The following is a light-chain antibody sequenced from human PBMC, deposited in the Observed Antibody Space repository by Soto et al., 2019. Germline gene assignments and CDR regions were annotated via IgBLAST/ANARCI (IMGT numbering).Light chain of an antibody. CDR2: VAS. CDR3: HHYNHWSWT. Sequence: EIVMTQSPVTLSVSPGERVTLSCRASQSISSDLAWYQLKPGQAPRLLMYVASTRATGVPARFTGSGSETEFTLTISSLQSEDFGVYYCHHYNHWSWTFGQGTRVEIK. V-gene: IGKV3-15*01. J-gene: IGKJ1*01. CDR1: QSISSD.